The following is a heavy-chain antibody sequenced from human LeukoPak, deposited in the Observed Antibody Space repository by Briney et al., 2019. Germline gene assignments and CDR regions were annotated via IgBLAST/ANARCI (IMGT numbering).Heavy chain of an antibody. J-gene: IGHJ4*02. CDR3: ASGGMGARKFYSDPFHY. Sequence: GGSLRLSCAASGFTVSSNYMSWVRKAPEKGLEWVSILYSRGSTYYAHSVKGRFTISRDDSKNTLYLQMNSLRAEDTAVYYCASGGMGARKFYSDPFHYWGQGTLVTVSS. V-gene: IGHV3-53*01. CDR2: LYSRGST. D-gene: IGHD2-15*01. CDR1: GFTVSSNY.